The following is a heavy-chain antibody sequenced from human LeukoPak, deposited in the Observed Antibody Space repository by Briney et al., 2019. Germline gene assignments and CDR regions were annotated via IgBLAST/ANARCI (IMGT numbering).Heavy chain of an antibody. V-gene: IGHV3-30*04. D-gene: IGHD5-18*01. CDR1: GFTFSSYA. J-gene: IGHJ4*02. Sequence: GRSLSLSWAASGFTFSSYAMHWVRQAPGKGLEWVAVISYDGSNKYYADSVKGRFTISRDNSKSTLYLQMNSLRAEDTAVYYCARGSIQLWVLTQIGYWGQGTLVTVSS. CDR2: ISYDGSNK. CDR3: ARGSIQLWVLTQIGY.